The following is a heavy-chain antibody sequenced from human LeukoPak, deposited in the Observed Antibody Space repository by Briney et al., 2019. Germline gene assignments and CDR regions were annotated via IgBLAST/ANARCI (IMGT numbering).Heavy chain of an antibody. D-gene: IGHD6-13*01. CDR2: TNGGGDIT. V-gene: IGHV3-23*02. CDR1: GYSFDSYA. J-gene: IGHJ4*02. CDR3: AKRYGDSTGWFFDF. Sequence: GESLKLSCAGSGYSFDSYAMTWVRQAPEKGLEWGSSTNGGGDITYCGESVKGRFTVSRDNSKNTLFLQMNSLRAEDTAVFYCAKRYGDSTGWFFDFWGQGSLVTVSS.